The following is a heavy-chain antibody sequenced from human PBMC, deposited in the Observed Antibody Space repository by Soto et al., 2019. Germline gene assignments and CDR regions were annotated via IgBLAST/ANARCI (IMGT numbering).Heavy chain of an antibody. D-gene: IGHD1-7*01. V-gene: IGHV3-23*01. CDR2: ISGSGGST. J-gene: IGHJ5*02. CDR3: AKDHITGTILHGPYYNWFDP. CDR1: GFTFSSYA. Sequence: GGSLRLSCAASGFTFSSYAMSWVRQAPGKGLEWVSAISGSGGSTYYADSVKGRFTISRDNSKNTLYLQMNSLRAEDTAVYYCAKDHITGTILHGPYYNWFDPWGQGTLVTVSS.